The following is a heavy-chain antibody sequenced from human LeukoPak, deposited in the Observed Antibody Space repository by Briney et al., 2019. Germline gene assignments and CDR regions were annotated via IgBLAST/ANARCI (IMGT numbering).Heavy chain of an antibody. CDR1: GFTFSSYA. CDR3: AREGQPYNWFDP. J-gene: IGHJ5*02. D-gene: IGHD6-13*01. V-gene: IGHV3-30*01. Sequence: GGSLRLSCAACGFTFSSYAMHWVRQAPGKGLEWVAVISYDGSNKYYADSVKGRFTISRDDSKKTLYLQMNSLRAEDTAVYYCAREGQPYNWFDPWGQGTLVTVSS. CDR2: ISYDGSNK.